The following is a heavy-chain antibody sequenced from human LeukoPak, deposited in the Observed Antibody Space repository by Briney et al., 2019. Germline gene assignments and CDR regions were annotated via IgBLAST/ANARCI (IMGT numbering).Heavy chain of an antibody. CDR1: GGSISSYY. CDR3: ARDRDYYDSSGYYSGEGFDY. CDR2: IYYSGST. D-gene: IGHD3-22*01. J-gene: IGHJ4*02. Sequence: SETLSLTCTVSGGSISSYYWSWIRQPPGKGLEWLGYIYYSGSTNYNPSLKSRVTISVDTSKNQFSLKLSSVTAADTAVYYCARDRDYYDSSGYYSGEGFDYWGQGTLVTVSS. V-gene: IGHV4-59*01.